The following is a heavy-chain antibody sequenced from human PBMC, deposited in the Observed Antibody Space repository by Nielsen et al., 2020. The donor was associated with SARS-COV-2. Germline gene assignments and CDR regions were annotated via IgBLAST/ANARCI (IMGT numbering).Heavy chain of an antibody. D-gene: IGHD3-3*01. CDR2: VNHSGTT. CDR1: GGSFSGYY. V-gene: IGHV4-34*01. Sequence: SATLSLTCAVSGGSFSGYYWSWIRQSPGKDLPWLGEVNHSGTTNYNPSLESRVTISVDTSKNQVSLRLSSVTAADTAVYYCARGRSSWYRIYFDYWGQGTLVTVSS. CDR3: ARGRSSWYRIYFDY. J-gene: IGHJ4*02.